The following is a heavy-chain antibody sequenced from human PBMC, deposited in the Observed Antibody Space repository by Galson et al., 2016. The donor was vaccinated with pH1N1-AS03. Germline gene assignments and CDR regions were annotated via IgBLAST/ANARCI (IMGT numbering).Heavy chain of an antibody. Sequence: SVKVSCKASGGTFNTYAISWVRQAPGQRLEWMGRIIPMLNIPDYAQKFQVRVTITADKSTNTAYMELTNLRSDDTALYYCAKGDSTTPSGTSDIWGQGTIVTVSS. CDR3: AKGDSTTPSGTSDI. CDR2: IIPMLNIP. J-gene: IGHJ3*02. D-gene: IGHD2-15*01. CDR1: GGTFNTYA. V-gene: IGHV1-69*04.